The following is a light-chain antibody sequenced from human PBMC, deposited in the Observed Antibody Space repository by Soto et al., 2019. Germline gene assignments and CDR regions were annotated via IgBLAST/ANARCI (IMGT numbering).Light chain of an antibody. CDR3: QQYIRWPLT. Sequence: EIVLTQSPGTLSLSPGERAALSCRASQSISSSFLAWYQHKPGQAPSLLIYGASTRATGTPARFSGSGSGTEFTLTISSLQSEDFAVYYGQQYIRWPLTFGGGTKVDIK. V-gene: IGKV3-15*01. J-gene: IGKJ4*01. CDR1: QSISSS. CDR2: GAS.